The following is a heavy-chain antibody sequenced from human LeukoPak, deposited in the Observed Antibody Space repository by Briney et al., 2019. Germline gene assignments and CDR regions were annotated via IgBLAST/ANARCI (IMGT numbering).Heavy chain of an antibody. CDR1: GGSFSGYY. CDR2: INHSGST. V-gene: IGHV4-34*01. Sequence: SETLSLTCAVYGGSFSGYYWSWIRQPPGKGLEWIREINHSGSTNYNPSLKSRVTISVDTSKNQFSLKLSSVTAADTAVYYCARGQRDHYDSSGYYYIPLAFDIWGQGTMVTVSS. CDR3: ARGQRDHYDSSGYYYIPLAFDI. D-gene: IGHD3-22*01. J-gene: IGHJ3*02.